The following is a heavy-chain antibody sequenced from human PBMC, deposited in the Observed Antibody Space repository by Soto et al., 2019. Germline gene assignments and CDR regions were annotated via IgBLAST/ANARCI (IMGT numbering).Heavy chain of an antibody. V-gene: IGHV1-2*02. CDR3: AREGGYSYGYRGINY. J-gene: IGHJ4*02. CDR1: GYTFTGYY. Sequence: ASVKVSCKASGYTFTGYYMHWVRQAPGQGLEWMGWINPNSGGTNYAQKFQGRVTMTRDTSISTAYMELSRLRSDDTAVCYCAREGGYSYGYRGINYWGQGTLVTVPS. D-gene: IGHD5-18*01. CDR2: INPNSGGT.